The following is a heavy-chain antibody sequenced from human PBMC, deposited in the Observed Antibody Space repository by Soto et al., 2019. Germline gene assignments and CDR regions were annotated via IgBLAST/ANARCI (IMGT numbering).Heavy chain of an antibody. CDR2: ISESGGST. J-gene: IGHJ4*02. Sequence: EVQLLESGGGLVQPGGSLRLSCVASGFSFSNYAMSWVRQAPGKGLEWVSGISESGGSTYYADSVKGRFTISRDNSKNTVFLQINSLRAKDTAVYYCATRNYFDRSGYYYYYFDYWGQGALVTVSS. CDR1: GFSFSNYA. CDR3: ATRNYFDRSGYYYYYFDY. V-gene: IGHV3-23*01. D-gene: IGHD3-22*01.